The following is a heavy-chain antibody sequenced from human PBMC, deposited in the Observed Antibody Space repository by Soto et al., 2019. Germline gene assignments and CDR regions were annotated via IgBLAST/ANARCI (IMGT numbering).Heavy chain of an antibody. Sequence: QVQLVESGGGVVQPGRSLRLSCAASGFTFSSYGMHWVGQAPGKGLEWVAVISYDGSNKYYADSVKGRFTISRDNSKNTLYLQMNSLRAEDTAVYYCAKSLAGAVAGIDYWGQGTLVTVSS. CDR1: GFTFSSYG. CDR2: ISYDGSNK. V-gene: IGHV3-30*18. J-gene: IGHJ4*02. CDR3: AKSLAGAVAGIDY. D-gene: IGHD6-19*01.